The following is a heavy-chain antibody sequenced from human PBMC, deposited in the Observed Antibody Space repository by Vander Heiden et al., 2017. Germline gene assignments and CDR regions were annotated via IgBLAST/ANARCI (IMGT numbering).Heavy chain of an antibody. CDR1: GFPFDDYA. D-gene: IGHD6-6*01. CDR3: ATVPAYYYGMDV. CDR2: VSWNSGSI. V-gene: IGHV3-9*01. J-gene: IGHJ6*02. Sequence: EVQLVESGGGVVPPGRSLRPSCAAPGFPFDDYAMHWVRQAPGKGLEWVSGVSWNSGSIGYADSVKGRFTISRDNAKNSLYLQMNSLRPEDTALYYCATVPAYYYGMDVWGQGTTVTVSS.